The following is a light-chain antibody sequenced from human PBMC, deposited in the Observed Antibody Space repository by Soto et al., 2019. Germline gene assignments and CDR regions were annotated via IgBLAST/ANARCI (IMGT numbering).Light chain of an antibody. CDR2: LGS. V-gene: IGKV2-28*01. CDR3: MQALQTHRGT. CDR1: QILLHSNGYNY. J-gene: IGKJ2*02. Sequence: DIVMTQSPLSLPVTPGEPASISCRSSQILLHSNGYNYLDWYLQKPGQSPQLLIYLGSNRASGVPDRFSGSGSGTACTIKISRVVDEDVGIYYCMQALQTHRGTFGQGNQLQIK.